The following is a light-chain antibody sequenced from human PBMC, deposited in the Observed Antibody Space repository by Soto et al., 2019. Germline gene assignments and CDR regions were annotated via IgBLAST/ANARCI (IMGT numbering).Light chain of an antibody. V-gene: IGLV2-23*02. CDR2: EVN. CDR3: CSSGGSPAYV. J-gene: IGLJ1*01. Sequence: QSALTQPASVSGSPGQSITISCTGTSGNIGSYKLVSWYQQHPDKAPKLMIFEVNKRPSGVSNRFSGSKSGNTASLKISGLKVEDEADYYCCSSGGSPAYVFXTGTKLTVL. CDR1: SGNIGSYKL.